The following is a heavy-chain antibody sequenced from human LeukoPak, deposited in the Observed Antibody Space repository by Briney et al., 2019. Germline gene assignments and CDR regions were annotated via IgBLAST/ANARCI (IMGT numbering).Heavy chain of an antibody. CDR2: ISGSGDNI. J-gene: IGHJ5*02. CDR1: GFTFSSYA. V-gene: IGHV3-23*01. CDR3: AKDINYDILTGYDWFDA. D-gene: IGHD3-9*01. Sequence: GGSLRLSCAASGFTFSSYAMSWVRQAPGKGLEWVSTISGSGDNIYYADSVKGRLTISRDNSKKTIYLEMNSLRAEDTAVYYCAKDINYDILTGYDWFDAWGQGILVAVSS.